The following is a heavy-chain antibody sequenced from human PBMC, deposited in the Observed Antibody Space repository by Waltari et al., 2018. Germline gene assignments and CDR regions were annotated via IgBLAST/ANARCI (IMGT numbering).Heavy chain of an antibody. V-gene: IGHV3-74*01. CDR3: ASAYYDILD. Sequence: EVQLEESGGGLVQPGGSLRLSCAASGFTFSSYWMHWVRQAPGKGLVWVSRINSYGSTISYADSVKGRFTISRDNAKNTLYLQMNSLSAEDTAVYYCASAYYDILDWGQGTLVTVSS. J-gene: IGHJ4*02. CDR1: GFTFSSYW. D-gene: IGHD3-9*01. CDR2: INSYGSTI.